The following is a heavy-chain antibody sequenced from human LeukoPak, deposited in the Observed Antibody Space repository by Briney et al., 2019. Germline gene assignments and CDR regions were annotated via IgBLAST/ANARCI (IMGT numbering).Heavy chain of an antibody. CDR1: GFTFSRYW. CDR2: IKEDGSVK. V-gene: IGHV3-7*02. CDR3: AASITLFDY. J-gene: IGHJ4*02. D-gene: IGHD5-24*01. Sequence: GGSLRLSCAASGFTFSRYWMSWVRQAPGKGLEWVANIKEDGSVKYYVESVKGRFTISRDNAKNSLYLQMNSLRAEDTAVYYCAASITLFDYWGQGTLVTVSS.